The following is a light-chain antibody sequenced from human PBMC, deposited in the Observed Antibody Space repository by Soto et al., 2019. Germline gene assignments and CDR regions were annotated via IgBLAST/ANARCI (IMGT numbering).Light chain of an antibody. J-gene: IGKJ4*01. Sequence: DIQMTQSPSSVSASLVAPVTIPYRASQRISTWLAWYQQKPGKAPKLLFYAASTLQSGVPSRFSGSGSGTDFTLTISSLQPEDFAIYYCQQANSFPLTFGGGTKVDMK. V-gene: IGKV1-12*01. CDR2: AAS. CDR3: QQANSFPLT. CDR1: QRISTW.